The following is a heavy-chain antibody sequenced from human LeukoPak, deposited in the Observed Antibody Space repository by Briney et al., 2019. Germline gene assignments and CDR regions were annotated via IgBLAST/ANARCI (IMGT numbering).Heavy chain of an antibody. Sequence: SLRLSCAASGFTFDDYAMHWVRQAPGKGLEWVSGISWNSGSIGYADSVKGRFTISRDNAKNSLYLQMISLRAEDTALYYCAKDPLMYSSSSPGWFDPWGQGTLVTVSS. CDR3: AKDPLMYSSSSPGWFDP. CDR1: GFTFDDYA. J-gene: IGHJ5*02. D-gene: IGHD6-6*01. CDR2: ISWNSGSI. V-gene: IGHV3-9*01.